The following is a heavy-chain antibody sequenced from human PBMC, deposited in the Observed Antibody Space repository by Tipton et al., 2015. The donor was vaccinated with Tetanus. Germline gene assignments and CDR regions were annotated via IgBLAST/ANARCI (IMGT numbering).Heavy chain of an antibody. CDR2: INPSGGLT. V-gene: IGHV1-46*01. Sequence: QLVQSGADMKRPGASVKVSCKASGYTFSSFEMHWVRQAPGQGLEWMGTINPSGGLTTYAQKFRGRLIVAKDTSTSTVSMELNSLRSEGPAVYDCARQRANRADAFDVWGQGTMVPVSS. D-gene: IGHD6-25*01. J-gene: IGHJ3*01. CDR3: ARQRANRADAFDV. CDR1: GYTFSSFE.